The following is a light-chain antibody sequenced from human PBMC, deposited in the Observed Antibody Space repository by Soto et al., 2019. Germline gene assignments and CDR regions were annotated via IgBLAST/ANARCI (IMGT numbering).Light chain of an antibody. V-gene: IGKV3-15*01. J-gene: IGKJ3*01. CDR2: GAS. CDR3: QQYNNWPPLT. CDR1: QSVSSN. Sequence: EIVMTQSPATLSVSPGERVTLSCRASQSVSSNLAWYQQKPGRAPRLLIYGASSRASGVPVRFSGSGSGTEVALTICSLQSEDFAVYYCQQYNNWPPLTFGPGTRVEI.